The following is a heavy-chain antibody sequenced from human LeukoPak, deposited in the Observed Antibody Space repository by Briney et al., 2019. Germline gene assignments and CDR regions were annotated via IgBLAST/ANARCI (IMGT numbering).Heavy chain of an antibody. CDR2: FKNKTDGGTT. J-gene: IGHJ4*02. D-gene: IGHD3-22*01. V-gene: IGHV3-15*01. CDR1: GFIFSGYW. Sequence: PGGSLRLSCAASGFIFSGYWMNWVPQAPGKGLEWVGRFKNKTDGGTTDYAAPVKGRFTISRDDSKNTLYLQMNSLKTEDTAVYYCTRAYTYYYDSRDPFDYWGQGTLVTVSS. CDR3: TRAYTYYYDSRDPFDY.